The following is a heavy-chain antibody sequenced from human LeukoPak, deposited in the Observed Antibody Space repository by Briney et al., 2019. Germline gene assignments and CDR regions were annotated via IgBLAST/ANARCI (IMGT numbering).Heavy chain of an antibody. J-gene: IGHJ4*02. CDR3: ARDSYCSASTSSCVGY. CDR1: GYDLSSGYD. Sequence: SETLSLTCSVSGYDLSSGYDWGWVRQPPGMGLEWIGNINYSGRTSYHPSLRSRVTMSLDTSKNQFSLTLRSVTAADTAVYYCARDSYCSASTSSCVGYWGPGILVTVSS. D-gene: IGHD2-15*01. V-gene: IGHV4-38-2*02. CDR2: INYSGRT.